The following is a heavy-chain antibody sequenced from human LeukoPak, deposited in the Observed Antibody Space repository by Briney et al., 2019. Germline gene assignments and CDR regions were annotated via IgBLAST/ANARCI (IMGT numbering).Heavy chain of an antibody. D-gene: IGHD2-15*01. V-gene: IGHV4-4*07. CDR1: GGSISSSY. CDR3: AGSRYCSGGTCYATFDY. J-gene: IGHJ4*02. Sequence: SETLSLTCTVSGGSISSSYWSWIRQPAGKGLEYIGRIYTSGSTNYNPSLKSRVTMSVDTSKNHFSLKLSSVTAADTALYYCAGSRYCSGGTCYATFDYWGQGTLVTVSS. CDR2: IYTSGST.